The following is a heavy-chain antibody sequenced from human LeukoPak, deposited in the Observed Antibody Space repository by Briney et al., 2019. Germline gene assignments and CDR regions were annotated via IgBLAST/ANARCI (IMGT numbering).Heavy chain of an antibody. D-gene: IGHD2-8*02. Sequence: ASVKVSCKASGYRFSSSGITWVRQAPGQGLEWMGWISTVITNNNYAQKFQGRVILTADTSTNTAHMELRSLRSDDTAVYYCARVRDSANWWGAFDIWGQGTMVTVSS. CDR2: ISTVITNN. CDR3: ARVRDSANWWGAFDI. CDR1: GYRFSSSG. J-gene: IGHJ3*02. V-gene: IGHV1-18*01.